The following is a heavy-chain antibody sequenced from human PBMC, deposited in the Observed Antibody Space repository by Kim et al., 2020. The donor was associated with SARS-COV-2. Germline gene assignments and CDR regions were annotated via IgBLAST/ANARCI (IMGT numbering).Heavy chain of an antibody. D-gene: IGHD3-16*02. V-gene: IGHV3-33*01. Sequence: GGSLRLSCAASGFTFSSYGMHWVRQAPGKGLEWVAVIWYDGSNKYYADSVKGRFTISRDNSKNTLYLQMNSLRAEDTAVYYCARGLKLRLGELSLYFWGQGTLVTVSS. CDR3: ARGLKLRLGELSLYF. CDR2: IWYDGSNK. CDR1: GFTFSSYG. J-gene: IGHJ4*02.